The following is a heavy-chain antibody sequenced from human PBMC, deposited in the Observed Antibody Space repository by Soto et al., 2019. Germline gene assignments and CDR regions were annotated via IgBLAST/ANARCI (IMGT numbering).Heavy chain of an antibody. D-gene: IGHD3-22*01. CDR1: VDSLSGGGFS. CDR2: IYHSGTT. V-gene: IGHV4-30-2*01. CDR3: ATLSGYPNNYFDP. J-gene: IGHJ5*02. Sequence: TLRQTGSVSVDSLSGGGFSWRWLRQPPGKGLEWIGYIYHSGTTYYNPSLKSRVTISLEKAKNQFSLNLRFVTAADTAVYFCATLSGYPNNYFDPWGQGTLLTV.